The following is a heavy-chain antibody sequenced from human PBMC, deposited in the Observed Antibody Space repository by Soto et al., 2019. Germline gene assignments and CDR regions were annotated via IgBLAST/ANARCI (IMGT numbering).Heavy chain of an antibody. J-gene: IGHJ4*02. V-gene: IGHV3-21*02. D-gene: IGHD3-10*01. Sequence: EVQLVESGGGLVKPGGSLRLSCAASGFTFSSHNIYWFRQPPGKGLEWVSSIGTSDSSIYYADSVRARFTISKDNAKNSVYLQMGSLRAEDSAIYHCARELSTIIRTYNWGQGTLVTVSS. CDR2: IGTSDSSI. CDR1: GFTFSSHN. CDR3: ARELSTIIRTYN.